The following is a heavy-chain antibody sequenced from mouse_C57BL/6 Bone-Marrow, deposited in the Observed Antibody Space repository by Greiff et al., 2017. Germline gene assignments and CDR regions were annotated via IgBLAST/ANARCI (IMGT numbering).Heavy chain of an antibody. D-gene: IGHD2-5*01. CDR3: ARLGRNYLAWFAY. J-gene: IGHJ3*01. V-gene: IGHV1-19*01. Sequence: VQLQQSGPVLVKPGASVKMSCKASGYTFTDYYMNWVKQSHGKSLEWIGVINPYNGGTSYKQKFKGKATLTVDKSSSQAVMELNRLTSEDSAVYYCARLGRNYLAWFAYWGQGTLVTVSA. CDR2: INPYNGGT. CDR1: GYTFTDYY.